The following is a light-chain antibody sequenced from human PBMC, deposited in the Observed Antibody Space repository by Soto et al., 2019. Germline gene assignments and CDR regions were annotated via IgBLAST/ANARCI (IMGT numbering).Light chain of an antibody. CDR3: QHYNTWPWT. CDR1: QSVNSN. CDR2: GAS. Sequence: TVMKRSPATLSVSPVEIATLSFMASQSVNSNLAWYQQKLGQAPRVLIYGASTRATGIPARFSGSGSETEFILTISSLQSEDFAVYYCQHYNTWPWTFGQGTKVDIK. V-gene: IGKV3-15*01. J-gene: IGKJ1*01.